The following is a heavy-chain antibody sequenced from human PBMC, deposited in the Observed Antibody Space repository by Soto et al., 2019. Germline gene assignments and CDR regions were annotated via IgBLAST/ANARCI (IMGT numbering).Heavy chain of an antibody. CDR1: GYTFTSYA. CDR2: INAGNGNT. CDR3: ARDGGYSYGYYYYYGMDV. J-gene: IGHJ6*02. V-gene: IGHV1-3*01. D-gene: IGHD5-18*01. Sequence: GASVKVSCKASGYTFTSYAMHWVRQAPGQRLEWMGWINAGNGNTKYSQKFQGRVTITRDTSASTAYMELSSLRSEDTAVYYCARDGGYSYGYYYYYGMDVWGQGTTVTV.